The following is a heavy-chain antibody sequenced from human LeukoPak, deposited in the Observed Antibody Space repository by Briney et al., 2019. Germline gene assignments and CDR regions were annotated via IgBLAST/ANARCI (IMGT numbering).Heavy chain of an antibody. Sequence: GGSLRLSCAASGFTVNSNSLSWVRQAPGTRLHRVSPLYNTGNTYYANSVKGRFSISRDNSKNTLFLQMNSLRAEDTAVYYCARLTADGRLYFVDWGPGTLVTVSS. D-gene: IGHD6-13*01. CDR2: LYNTGNT. CDR1: GFTVNSNS. V-gene: IGHV3-53*01. CDR3: ARLTADGRLYFVD. J-gene: IGHJ4*02.